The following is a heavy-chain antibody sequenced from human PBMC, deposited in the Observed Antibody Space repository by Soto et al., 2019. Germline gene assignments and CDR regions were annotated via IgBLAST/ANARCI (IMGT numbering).Heavy chain of an antibody. J-gene: IGHJ4*02. D-gene: IGHD2-15*01. CDR1: GFTFSDHW. CDR3: TRGYCPGGSCYYEYLFDS. CDR2: IKRDGSEE. V-gene: IGHV3-7*03. Sequence: PGGSLRLSCAASGFTFSDHWMSWVRQAPGKGLEFVANIKRDGSEEFHVDSVKGRFTISRDNANNALYLQMSSLRVEDTAVYYCTRGYCPGGSCYYEYLFDSWGQGPLVTVSS.